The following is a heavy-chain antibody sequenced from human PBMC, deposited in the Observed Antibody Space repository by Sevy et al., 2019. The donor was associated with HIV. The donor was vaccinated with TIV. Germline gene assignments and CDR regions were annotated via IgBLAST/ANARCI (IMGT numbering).Heavy chain of an antibody. J-gene: IGHJ4*02. CDR2: IYSDGTT. D-gene: IGHD5-18*01. Sequence: GGSLRLSCAASRFTVNNNYMTWVRQAPGKGLEGISIIYSDGTTYHADSVKDRFNISRDNSKNMLYLQMNNLRVEDTAVYYCARGKTGYGYALSYWGPGTLVTVSS. CDR1: RFTVNNNY. V-gene: IGHV3-66*01. CDR3: ARGKTGYGYALSY.